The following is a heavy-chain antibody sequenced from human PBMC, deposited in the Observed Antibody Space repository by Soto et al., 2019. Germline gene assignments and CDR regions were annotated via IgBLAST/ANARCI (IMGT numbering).Heavy chain of an antibody. D-gene: IGHD2-2*02. Sequence: AGGSLRLSCVGSGFTFSTYSINWVRQAPGKGLEWVSSISSRSDIYYADSVKGRFTISRDNAKNSVSLQMNSLRAEDTAVYYCAREYTAWPLAYGLDVWGQGTTVTVSS. CDR3: AREYTAWPLAYGLDV. J-gene: IGHJ6*02. CDR1: GFTFSTYS. CDR2: ISSRSDI. V-gene: IGHV3-21*01.